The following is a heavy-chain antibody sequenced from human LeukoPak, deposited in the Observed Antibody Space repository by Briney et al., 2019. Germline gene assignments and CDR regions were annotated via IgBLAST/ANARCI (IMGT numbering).Heavy chain of an antibody. CDR1: GGSISSYY. V-gene: IGHV4-59*08. J-gene: IGHJ4*02. CDR2: IYYSGST. D-gene: IGHD3-10*01. CDR3: ARHVGNSGSGSYLTYFDY. Sequence: PSETLSLTCTVSGGSISSYYWSWIRQPPGKGLEWIGHIYYSGSTHYNPSLKSRVTISVDTSKYQFSLKLSSVTAADTAVYYCARHVGNSGSGSYLTYFDYWGQGTLVTVSS.